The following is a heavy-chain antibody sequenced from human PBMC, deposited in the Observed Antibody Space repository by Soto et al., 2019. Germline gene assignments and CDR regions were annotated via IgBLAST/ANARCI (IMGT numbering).Heavy chain of an antibody. CDR1: GYTFTSYH. D-gene: IGHD1-1*01. J-gene: IGHJ4*02. Sequence: QVQLVQSGAEVKKPGASVKVSCTTSGYTFTSYHISWVRQAPGQGLEWMGWISAYNSNTNYAQKLQGRVTMTTDTLSITAYMEQRSLRSDATAVYYCDRGTTPTEYWGQGTLVTVSS. CDR2: ISAYNSNT. V-gene: IGHV1-18*01. CDR3: DRGTTPTEY.